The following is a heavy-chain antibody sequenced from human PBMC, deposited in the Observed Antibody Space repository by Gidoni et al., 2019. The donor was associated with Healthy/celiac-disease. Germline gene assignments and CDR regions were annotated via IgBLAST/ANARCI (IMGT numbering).Heavy chain of an antibody. V-gene: IGHV3-21*01. D-gene: IGHD3-10*01. CDR3: AGAWGFGELTLDY. J-gene: IGHJ4*02. CDR2: ISSSSSYI. Sequence: EVQLVESGGGLVKPGGSLRLSCAASGFTFSSYSMNWVRQAPGKGLEWVSSISSSSSYIYYADSVKGRFTISRDNAKNSLYLQMNSLRAEDTAVYYCAGAWGFGELTLDYWGQGTLVTVSS. CDR1: GFTFSSYS.